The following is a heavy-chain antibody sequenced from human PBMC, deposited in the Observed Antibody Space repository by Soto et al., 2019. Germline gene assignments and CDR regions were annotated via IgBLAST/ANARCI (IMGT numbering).Heavy chain of an antibody. CDR3: ARGDPIQTTVTT. V-gene: IGHV4-34*01. CDR2: INHSGST. CDR1: GGSFSGYY. D-gene: IGHD4-4*01. Sequence: QVQLQQWGAGLLKPSETLSLTCAVSGGSFSGYYWSWIRQPPGKGLEWIGEINHSGSTNYNPSLKSRVTISVHTSKTPCSLELSSVTAADTAVYYCARGDPIQTTVTTLGQENLVTVSS. J-gene: IGHJ5*02.